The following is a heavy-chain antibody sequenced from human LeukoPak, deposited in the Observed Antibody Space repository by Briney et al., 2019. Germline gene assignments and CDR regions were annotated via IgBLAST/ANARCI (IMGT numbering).Heavy chain of an antibody. D-gene: IGHD5-12*01. CDR3: ARDWRVATSPRSYFDY. Sequence: ASVKVSCKASGYTFTGYYMYWVRQAPGQGLEWMGRINPNSGGTNYAQKFQGRVTMTRDTSISTAYMELSRLRSDDTAVYYCARDWRVATSPRSYFDYWGRGTLVTVSS. CDR2: INPNSGGT. V-gene: IGHV1-2*06. CDR1: GYTFTGYY. J-gene: IGHJ4*02.